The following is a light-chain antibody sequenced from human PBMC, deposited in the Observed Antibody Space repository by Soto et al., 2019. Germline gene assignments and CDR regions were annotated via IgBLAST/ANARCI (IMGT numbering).Light chain of an antibody. J-gene: IGKJ1*01. Sequence: EIVMTQSPATLSVSPGERATLSCRASQSVSSNLAWYQQKPGQAPRLLIYGASTRATGIPARFSGSGSGTEFTLTISSLLSEDFAVYYCQQYNKWPMTFGQGTKVDIK. V-gene: IGKV3-15*01. CDR3: QQYNKWPMT. CDR1: QSVSSN. CDR2: GAS.